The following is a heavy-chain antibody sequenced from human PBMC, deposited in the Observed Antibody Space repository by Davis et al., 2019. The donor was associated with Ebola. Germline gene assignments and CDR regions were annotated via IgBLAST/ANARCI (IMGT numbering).Heavy chain of an antibody. CDR1: GYTFTAYY. Sequence: ASVPVSCKASGYTFTAYYMHWVRQAPGQGLEWMGWINPNSGGTNYAQKFQGRVTMTRDTSISTAYMELSRLRSDDTAVYYCAREGGTGDVFDIWGQGTMVTVSS. CDR2: INPNSGGT. J-gene: IGHJ3*02. V-gene: IGHV1-2*02. D-gene: IGHD3/OR15-3a*01. CDR3: AREGGTGDVFDI.